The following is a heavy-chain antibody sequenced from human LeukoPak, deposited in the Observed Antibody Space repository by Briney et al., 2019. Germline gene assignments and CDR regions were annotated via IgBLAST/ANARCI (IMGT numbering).Heavy chain of an antibody. V-gene: IGHV3-43D*03. CDR3: AKGRQYSSGYYYGYLDV. D-gene: IGHD3-22*01. Sequence: GGSLRLSCAASGFTFDDYAMHWVRQAPGKGLEWVFLISWDGGSTYYADSVKGRFTISRDNSKNSLYLQMNSLRAEDTALYYCAKGRQYSSGYYYGYLDVWGKGTTVTVSS. J-gene: IGHJ6*04. CDR1: GFTFDDYA. CDR2: ISWDGGST.